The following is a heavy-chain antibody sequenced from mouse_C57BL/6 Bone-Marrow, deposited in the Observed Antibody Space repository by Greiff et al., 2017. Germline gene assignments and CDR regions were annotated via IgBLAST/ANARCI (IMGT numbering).Heavy chain of an antibody. D-gene: IGHD1-1*01. V-gene: IGHV1-81*01. Sequence: VQLQQSGAELARPGASVKLSCKASGYTFTSYGISWVKQRTGQGLEWIGEIYPRSGNTYYNEKFKGKATLTADKSSSTAYMELRSLTSEYSAVYFCARVFITTVVATNFDVWGTGTTVTVSS. CDR3: ARVFITTVVATNFDV. CDR1: GYTFTSYG. J-gene: IGHJ1*03. CDR2: IYPRSGNT.